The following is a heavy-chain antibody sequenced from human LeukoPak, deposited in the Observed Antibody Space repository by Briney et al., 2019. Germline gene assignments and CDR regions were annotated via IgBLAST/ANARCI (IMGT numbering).Heavy chain of an antibody. CDR3: ANPRYDSSGYYYVD. Sequence: LVASVKVSCKASGYTFIDYTMHWLRQAPGQRLDWMGWINGGSGNTKYSPEFQGRVTITRDTSASTGYMELSSLRSEDTAVYYCANPRYDSSGYYYVDWGQGTLVTVSS. J-gene: IGHJ4*02. CDR1: GYTFIDYT. V-gene: IGHV1-3*01. CDR2: INGGSGNT. D-gene: IGHD3-22*01.